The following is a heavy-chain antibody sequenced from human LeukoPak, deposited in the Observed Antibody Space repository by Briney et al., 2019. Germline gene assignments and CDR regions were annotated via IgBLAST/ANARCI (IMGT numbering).Heavy chain of an antibody. CDR3: ASGPGSSGYYSSFDY. D-gene: IGHD3-22*01. Sequence: ASVKVSCKASGGTFSSYAISWVRQAPGQGLDWMGGIIPIFGTANYAQKFQGRVTITADESTSTAYMELSSLRSEDTAVYYCASGPGSSGYYSSFDYWGQGTLVTVSS. J-gene: IGHJ4*02. CDR1: GGTFSSYA. CDR2: IIPIFGTA. V-gene: IGHV1-69*13.